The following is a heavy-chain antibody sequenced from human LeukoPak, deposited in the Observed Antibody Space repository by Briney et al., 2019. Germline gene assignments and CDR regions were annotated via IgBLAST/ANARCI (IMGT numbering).Heavy chain of an antibody. J-gene: IGHJ4*02. V-gene: IGHV4-59*01. CDR1: GGSISSYY. D-gene: IGHD6-6*01. CDR2: IYYSGST. CDR3: ARTGYSSSSGFDY. Sequence: SETLSLTCTVSGGSISSYYWSWIRQPPGKGLEWIGYIYYSGSTNYNPSLKSRVTLSVDTSKNQFSLKLSSVTAADTAVYYCARTGYSSSSGFDYWGQGTLVTVSS.